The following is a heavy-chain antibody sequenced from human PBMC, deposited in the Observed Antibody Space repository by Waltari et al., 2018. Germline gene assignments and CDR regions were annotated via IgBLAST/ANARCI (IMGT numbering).Heavy chain of an antibody. D-gene: IGHD4-17*01. Sequence: QVQLQQWGAGLLKPSETLSLTCAVYGGSFSGYYWTWIRQPPGKGLEWIGEINHSGSTNYNPSLKSRVTISVDTSKNQFSLKLSSVTAADTAVYYCASSVTMGYFDYWGQGTLVTVSS. J-gene: IGHJ4*02. CDR3: ASSVTMGYFDY. CDR2: INHSGST. CDR1: GGSFSGYY. V-gene: IGHV4-34*01.